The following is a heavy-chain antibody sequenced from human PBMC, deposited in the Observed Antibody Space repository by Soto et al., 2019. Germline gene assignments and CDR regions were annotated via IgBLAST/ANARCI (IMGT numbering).Heavy chain of an antibody. CDR3: AKEPTPDNWNYGSDY. CDR2: ISGSGGST. J-gene: IGHJ4*02. D-gene: IGHD1-7*01. V-gene: IGHV3-23*01. Sequence: PGGSLRLSCAASGFTFSMYWMHWVRQVPGKGLEWVSAISGSGGSTYYADSVKGRLTISRDKSKNTLYLQMNSLRAEDTAVYFSAKEPTPDNWNYGSDYWGQGPLVTVSS. CDR1: GFTFSMYW.